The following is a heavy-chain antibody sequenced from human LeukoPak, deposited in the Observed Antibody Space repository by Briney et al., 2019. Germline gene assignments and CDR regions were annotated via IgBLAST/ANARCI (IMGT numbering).Heavy chain of an antibody. J-gene: IGHJ4*02. CDR1: GFSVSNIP. V-gene: IGHV3-53*05. D-gene: IGHD6-19*01. CDR3: ARDPMPGIAVAGTKFDY. Sequence: GGSLRLSCSASGFSVSNIPMSWVRRAPAKGLEWVSVIYSGGDTYYADSVRGRFTISRDNSKNTLYLQMNSLRAEDTAVYYCARDPMPGIAVAGTKFDYWGQGTLVTVSS. CDR2: IYSGGDT.